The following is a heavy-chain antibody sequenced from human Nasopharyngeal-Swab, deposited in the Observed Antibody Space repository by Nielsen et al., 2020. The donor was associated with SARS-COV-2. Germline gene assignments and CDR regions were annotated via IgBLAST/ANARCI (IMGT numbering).Heavy chain of an antibody. J-gene: IGHJ4*02. CDR3: ARVSRITGTTFFDY. D-gene: IGHD1-7*01. V-gene: IGHV1-69*13. Sequence: SVKVSCKASGGTFSSYAISWVRQAPGQGLEWMGGIIPIFGTANYAQKFQGRATITADESTSTAYMELSSLRSEDTAVYYCARVSRITGTTFFDYWGQGTLVTVSS. CDR2: IIPIFGTA. CDR1: GGTFSSYA.